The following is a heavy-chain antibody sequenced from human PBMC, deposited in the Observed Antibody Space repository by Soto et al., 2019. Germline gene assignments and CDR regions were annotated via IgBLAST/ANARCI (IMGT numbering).Heavy chain of an antibody. CDR3: ARWSDKKVVDP. Sequence: QVQLVESGGGVVQPGRSLRLSCEGSGFTFRNHGMHWVRQAPGKGLEWLAVIWYDGSEKYYADSVRGRFFVSRDNDKNTLYLQMNSLTVEDTALYYCARWSDKKVVDPWGQGTAVTVSS. CDR2: IWYDGSEK. J-gene: IGHJ5*02. CDR1: GFTFRNHG. V-gene: IGHV3-33*01. D-gene: IGHD1-26*01.